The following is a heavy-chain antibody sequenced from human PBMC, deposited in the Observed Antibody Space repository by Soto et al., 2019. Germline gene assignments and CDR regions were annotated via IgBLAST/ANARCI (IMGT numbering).Heavy chain of an antibody. CDR1: GYTFTSYG. D-gene: IGHD2-15*01. V-gene: IGHV1-18*01. CDR3: ARDCSGGSCYHPGRFDP. CDR2: ISAYNGNT. Sequence: ASVKVSCKASGYTFTSYGISWVRQAPGQGLEWMGWISAYNGNTNYAQKLQGRVTMTTDTSTSTAYMELRRLRSDDTAVYYCARDCSGGSCYHPGRFDPWGQGTLVTVSS. J-gene: IGHJ5*02.